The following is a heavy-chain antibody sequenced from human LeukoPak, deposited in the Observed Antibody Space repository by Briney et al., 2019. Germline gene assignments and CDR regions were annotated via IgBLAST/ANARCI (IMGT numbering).Heavy chain of an antibody. CDR1: GDSIRNNNYH. V-gene: IGHV4-39*01. Sequence: SETLFLTCTVSGDSIRNNNYHWAWVRQPPGKGLEWIGSIFYTGTTYYKPSLKSRVTISVDTSKNQFSLKQTSVTATDTAVYYCASEVKAAAVTRGQGTLVTVSS. D-gene: IGHD6-13*01. CDR3: ASEVKAAAVT. J-gene: IGHJ4*02. CDR2: IFYTGTT.